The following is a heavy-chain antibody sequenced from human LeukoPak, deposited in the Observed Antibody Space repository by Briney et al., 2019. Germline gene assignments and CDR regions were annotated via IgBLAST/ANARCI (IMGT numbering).Heavy chain of an antibody. CDR3: ARRATTSRFTLVRNNPVRFYYYYMDV. Sequence: SETLSLTCTVSGYSISSDYYWGWVRQPPGKGLEWIGSIYHSGSTYYNPSLKSRVTISVDTSKNQFSLKLTSVTAADTAVYYCARRATTSRFTLVRNNPVRFYYYYMDVWGKGTTVTISS. CDR1: GYSISSDYY. V-gene: IGHV4-38-2*02. CDR2: IYHSGST. J-gene: IGHJ6*03. D-gene: IGHD3-10*01.